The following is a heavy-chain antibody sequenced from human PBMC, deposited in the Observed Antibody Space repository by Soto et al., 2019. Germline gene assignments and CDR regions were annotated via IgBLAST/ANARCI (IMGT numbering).Heavy chain of an antibody. CDR3: AKRRGAGGHFDY. CDR1: GFTFSSYA. D-gene: IGHD2-15*01. V-gene: IGHV3-23*01. Sequence: PGGSLRLSCAASGFTFSSYAMGWFRQGPGKGLEWVAVVSIGGSTHYADSVRGRFTISRDNSKNTLSLQMNSLTAEDTAVYFCAKRRGAGGHFDYRGQGALVAVSS. CDR2: VSIGGST. J-gene: IGHJ4*02.